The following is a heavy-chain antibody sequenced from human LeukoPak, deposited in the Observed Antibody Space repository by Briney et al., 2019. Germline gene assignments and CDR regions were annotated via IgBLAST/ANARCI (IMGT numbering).Heavy chain of an antibody. CDR2: ISYDGSNK. D-gene: IGHD5-24*01. V-gene: IGHV3-30-3*01. CDR3: ARESRPYGMATTNFDY. Sequence: PGGSLRLSCAASGFTFSSYAMHWVRPAPGQGLEWVAVISYDGSNKYYADSVKGRFTISRDNSKNTLYLQMNSLRAEDTAVYYCARESRPYGMATTNFDYWGQGTLVTVSS. J-gene: IGHJ4*02. CDR1: GFTFSSYA.